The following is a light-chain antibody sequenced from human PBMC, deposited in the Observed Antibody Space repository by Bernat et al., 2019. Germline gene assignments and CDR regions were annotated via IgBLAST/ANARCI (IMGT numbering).Light chain of an antibody. CDR1: SSNIGSNY. J-gene: IGLJ1*01. CDR2: SNN. Sequence: QSVLTQPPSASGTPGQRVTISCSGSSSNIGSNYVYWYQQLPGTAPKLLIYSNNQRTSGVPDRFSGSKSGTSASLAISGLRSEDEADYYCAAWDGSLSGYVIGTGTKVTVL. V-gene: IGLV1-47*02. CDR3: AAWDGSLSGYV.